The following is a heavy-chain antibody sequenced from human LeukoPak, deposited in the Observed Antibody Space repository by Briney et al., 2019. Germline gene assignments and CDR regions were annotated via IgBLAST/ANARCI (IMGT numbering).Heavy chain of an antibody. CDR1: GGSISSYY. Sequence: PSETLSLTCTVSGGSISSYYWSWIRQPAGKGLEWIGRIYTSGSTNYNPSLKSRVTMSVDTSKNQFSLKLSSVTAADTAVYYCARVGALVSSSWYYVWYFDYWGQGTLVTVSS. CDR3: ARVGALVSSSWYYVWYFDY. D-gene: IGHD6-13*01. V-gene: IGHV4-4*07. CDR2: IYTSGST. J-gene: IGHJ4*02.